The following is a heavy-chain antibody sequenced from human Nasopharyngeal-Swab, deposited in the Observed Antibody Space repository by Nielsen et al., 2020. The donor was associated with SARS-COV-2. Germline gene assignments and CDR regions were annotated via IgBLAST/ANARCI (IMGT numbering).Heavy chain of an antibody. Sequence: GESLKISCAASGITISSIYMSWVRQAPGKGLEWVSVIYSGGDTYYADYVKGRFTITRGISKNTLYLQMNSLRAEDTALYYCSMNDFWSGYQDSFDVWGQGTMVTVSS. CDR2: IYSGGDT. D-gene: IGHD3-3*01. CDR3: SMNDFWSGYQDSFDV. V-gene: IGHV3-66*01. J-gene: IGHJ3*01. CDR1: GITISSIY.